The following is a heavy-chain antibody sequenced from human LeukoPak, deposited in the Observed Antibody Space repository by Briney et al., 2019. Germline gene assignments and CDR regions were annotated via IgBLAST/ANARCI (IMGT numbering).Heavy chain of an antibody. D-gene: IGHD5-18*01. CDR2: IIPILGIA. J-gene: IGHJ4*02. CDR3: ARADTAMAGSFDY. CDR1: GGTFSSYA. Sequence: ASVKVSCKASGGTFSSYAISWVRQAPGQGLESMGRIIPILGIANYAQKFQGRVMITADKSTSTAYMELSSLRSEDTAVYYCARADTAMAGSFDYWGQGTLVTVSS. V-gene: IGHV1-69*04.